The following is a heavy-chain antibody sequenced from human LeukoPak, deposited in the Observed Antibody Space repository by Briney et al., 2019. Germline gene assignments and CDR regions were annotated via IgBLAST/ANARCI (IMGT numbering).Heavy chain of an antibody. CDR1: GGPFSGYF. CDR3: ARDRDSYWFDS. D-gene: IGHD5-24*01. CDR2: IHNSGTT. V-gene: IGHV4-34*09. Sequence: SETLSLTCAVSGGPFSGYFWSWIRQSSGKGLEWIGEIHNSGTTNYNPSLKSRVSISTDTSGNQFSLKLSSVTAADTAVYYCARDRDSYWFDSWGQGTLVTVSS. J-gene: IGHJ5*01.